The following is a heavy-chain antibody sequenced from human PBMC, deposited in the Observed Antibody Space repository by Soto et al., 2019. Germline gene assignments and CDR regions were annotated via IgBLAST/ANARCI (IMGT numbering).Heavy chain of an antibody. CDR2: ISGSGGST. D-gene: IGHD6-13*01. CDR1: GFTFSSYA. CDR3: AKVPYSSSWSAFDY. V-gene: IGHV3-23*01. J-gene: IGHJ4*02. Sequence: GGSLRLSCAASGFTFSSYAMSWVRQAPGKGLEWVSAISGSGGSTYYADSVKGRFTISRDNSKNTLYLQMNSPRAEDTAVYYCAKVPYSSSWSAFDYWGQGTLVTVSS.